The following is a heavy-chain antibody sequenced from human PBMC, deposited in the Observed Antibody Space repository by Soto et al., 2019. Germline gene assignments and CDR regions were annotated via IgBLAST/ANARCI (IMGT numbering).Heavy chain of an antibody. D-gene: IGHD6-19*01. V-gene: IGHV3-23*01. CDR1: GFTFSSLA. CDR3: AKYLDIAVAGSIVDY. J-gene: IGHJ4*02. CDR2: SSGSAGST. Sequence: GGSLRLSCAASGFTFSSLAMSWVRQPPGQGLEGVLGSSGSAGSTYYADSEKGRSTINRDNTKPTLYLQMNSLRAEDTAVDYCAKYLDIAVAGSIVDYWGQGTLVTVSS.